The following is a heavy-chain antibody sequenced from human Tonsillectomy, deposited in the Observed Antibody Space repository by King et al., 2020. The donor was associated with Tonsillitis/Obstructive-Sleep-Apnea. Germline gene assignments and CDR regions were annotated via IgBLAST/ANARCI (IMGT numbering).Heavy chain of an antibody. J-gene: IGHJ4*02. CDR1: GYTFSSYG. V-gene: IGHV1-18*01. CDR3: ARTYCSGGSCYFPYYFDY. Sequence: QLVQSGAEVKKPGASVKVSCKASGYTFSSYGISWVRQAPGQGLEWMGWISGYNGNTDYEQKFEGRVSMTTDTSTSTAYMELGRLRSDDTAVYYCARTYCSGGSCYFPYYFDYWGQGTLVTVSS. CDR2: ISGYNGNT. D-gene: IGHD2-15*01.